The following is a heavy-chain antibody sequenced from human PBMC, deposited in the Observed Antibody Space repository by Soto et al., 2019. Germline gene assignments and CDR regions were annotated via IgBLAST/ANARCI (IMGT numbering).Heavy chain of an antibody. V-gene: IGHV3-73*01. Sequence: GGSLRLSCAASGFTFSGSAMHWVRQASGKGLEWVGRIRSKANSYATAYAASGKGRFTISRDDSKNTAYLQMNSLKTEDTAVYYCTREGRYYYGSGSRYYYYGMDVWGQGTTVTVSS. J-gene: IGHJ6*02. CDR2: IRSKANSYAT. CDR1: GFTFSGSA. CDR3: TREGRYYYGSGSRYYYYGMDV. D-gene: IGHD3-10*01.